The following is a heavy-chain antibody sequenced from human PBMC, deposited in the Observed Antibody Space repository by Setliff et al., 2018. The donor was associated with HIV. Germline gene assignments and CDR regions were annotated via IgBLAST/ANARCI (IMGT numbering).Heavy chain of an antibody. CDR2: ISVYNGNT. CDR3: ARVYCSGGSCFTFDY. CDR1: GCTFTSYG. Sequence: ASVKVSCKASGCTFTSYGVTWVRQAPGQGLEWMGWISVYNGNTNYAQKLQGRVTMTTDTSTSTAYMELRSLRSDDTAVYYCARVYCSGGSCFTFDYWGQGTLVTVSS. V-gene: IGHV1-18*01. J-gene: IGHJ4*02. D-gene: IGHD2-15*01.